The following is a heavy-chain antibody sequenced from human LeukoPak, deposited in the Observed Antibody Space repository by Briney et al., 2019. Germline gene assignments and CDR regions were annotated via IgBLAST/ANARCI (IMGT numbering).Heavy chain of an antibody. CDR1: GFTFSSYG. CDR3: ARDYDFWSGYLGY. D-gene: IGHD3-3*01. CDR2: INSDGSST. V-gene: IGHV3-74*01. J-gene: IGHJ4*02. Sequence: GYLRLSCAASGFTFSSYGMHWVRQAPGKGLVWVSRINSDGSSTSYADSVKGRFTFSRDNAKNTVYLQMNSLRAEDTAVYYCARDYDFWSGYLGYWGQGTLVTVSS.